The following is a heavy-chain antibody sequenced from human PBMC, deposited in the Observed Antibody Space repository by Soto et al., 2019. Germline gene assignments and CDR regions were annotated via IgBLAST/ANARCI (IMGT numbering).Heavy chain of an antibody. D-gene: IGHD4-17*01. J-gene: IGHJ2*01. CDR1: GFSLSTSGVG. CDR3: AHRPGLRDYGAPYWYFDL. V-gene: IGHV2-5*01. CDR2: IYWNDDK. Sequence: QITLKESGPTLVKPTQTLTLTCTFSGFSLSTSGVGASWIRQPPGKALEWLAVIYWNDDKRYSPSLKSTLTISKDTSKNQVVLTMTNMDPVDTATYYCAHRPGLRDYGAPYWYFDLWGRGTLVTVSS.